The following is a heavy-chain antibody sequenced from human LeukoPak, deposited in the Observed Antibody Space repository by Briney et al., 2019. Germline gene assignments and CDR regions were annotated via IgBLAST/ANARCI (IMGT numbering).Heavy chain of an antibody. V-gene: IGHV3-48*01. CDR1: GFTVSSNY. J-gene: IGHJ4*02. CDR3: ARHNQGSPDY. Sequence: PGGSLRLSCAASGFTVSSNYMSWVRQAPGKGLEWISYISSSRSIMYYADSVLGRFTVSRDNAENTLYLQMNSLRGDDTAVYYCARHNQGSPDYWGQGTLVTVSS. CDR2: ISSSRSIM.